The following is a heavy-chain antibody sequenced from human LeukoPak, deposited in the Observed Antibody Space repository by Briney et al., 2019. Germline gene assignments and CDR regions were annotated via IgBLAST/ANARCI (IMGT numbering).Heavy chain of an antibody. D-gene: IGHD1-7*01. CDR2: LNPNSGVT. CDR3: GRGGGPNWNYGEYGY. V-gene: IGHV1-2*02. J-gene: IGHJ4*02. Sequence: ASVTVSCKASGYTFTGYFMHWLRQAPGQGLEWMGWLNPNSGVTNYAPKFQGRVTMTRDTSISTAYMELNSLRSDDTAVYYCGRGGGPNWNYGEYGYWGRGTLVTVSS. CDR1: GYTFTGYF.